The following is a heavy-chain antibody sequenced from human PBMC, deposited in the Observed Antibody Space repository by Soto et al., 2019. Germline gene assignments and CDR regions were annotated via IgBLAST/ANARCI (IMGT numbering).Heavy chain of an antibody. V-gene: IGHV3-23*01. J-gene: IGHJ4*02. CDR2: ISGSGTNT. CDR1: GFTCSNYG. D-gene: IGHD3-10*01. Sequence: EVQLLESGGGLAQPGGSLRLSCAASGFTCSNYGMTWVRQAPGKGLEWVSGISGSGTNTFYADAVKGRFAISRDNSKNPLYLQMNSLSADDTAVYYCAKVGDALTTDVVSRNFDYWGQGTLVTVSS. CDR3: AKVGDALTTDVVSRNFDY.